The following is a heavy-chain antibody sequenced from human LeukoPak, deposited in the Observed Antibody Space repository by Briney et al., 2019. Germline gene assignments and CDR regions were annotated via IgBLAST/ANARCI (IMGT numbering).Heavy chain of an antibody. D-gene: IGHD1-26*01. CDR3: ARGASIVGAIGWFDP. J-gene: IGHJ5*02. CDR1: GGSISSYY. CDR2: IYYSGST. V-gene: IGHV4-59*01. Sequence: PSETLSLTCTVSGGSISSYYWSWIRQPPGKGLEWIGYIYYSGSTNYNPSLKSRVTISVDTSKSQFSLKLSSVTAADTAAYYCARGASIVGAIGWFDPWGQGTLVTVSS.